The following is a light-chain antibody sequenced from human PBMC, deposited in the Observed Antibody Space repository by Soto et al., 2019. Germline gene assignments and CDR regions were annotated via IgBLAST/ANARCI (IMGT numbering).Light chain of an antibody. CDR2: EAT. Sequence: QSALTQPASVSGSPGQSITISCTGTSSDVGNYNLVSWYQQHPGKAPKLMIYEATKRPSGISNRFSGSKSGNSASLTISGLQAEDEADYYCCSYVNSNTLYVFGSGTKVTVL. V-gene: IGLV2-23*01. J-gene: IGLJ1*01. CDR3: CSYVNSNTLYV. CDR1: SSDVGNYNL.